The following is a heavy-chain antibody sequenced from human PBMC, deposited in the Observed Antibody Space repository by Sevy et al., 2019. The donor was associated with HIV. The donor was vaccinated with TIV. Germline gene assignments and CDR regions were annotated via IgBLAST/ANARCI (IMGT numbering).Heavy chain of an antibody. Sequence: GGSLRLSCAASGFTFSTYAIHWVRQAPGKGLEYVSAISGGGGNTYYGTSVKGRFTVSRDNAKNTLYLQMGSLRAEDMAVYFCARKYDDTSGYPRYSMDVWGQGTTVTVSS. CDR1: GFTFSTYA. CDR3: ARKYDDTSGYPRYSMDV. V-gene: IGHV3-64*01. D-gene: IGHD3-22*01. CDR2: ISGGGGNT. J-gene: IGHJ6*02.